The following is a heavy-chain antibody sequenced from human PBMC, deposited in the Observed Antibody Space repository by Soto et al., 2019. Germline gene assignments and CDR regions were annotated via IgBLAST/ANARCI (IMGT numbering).Heavy chain of an antibody. CDR2: IYHTGNT. D-gene: IGHD2-21*02. CDR3: ARFRGTAIVDY. J-gene: IGHJ4*02. CDR1: GGSISSGGYS. V-gene: IGHV4-30-2*01. Sequence: SETLSLTCAVFGGSISSGGYSWSWIRQPPGKGLEWIGYIYHTGNTYYNPSLESRVTISVDRSKNQFSLELTSVTAADTAVYYCARFRGTAIVDYWGQGTRGTVS.